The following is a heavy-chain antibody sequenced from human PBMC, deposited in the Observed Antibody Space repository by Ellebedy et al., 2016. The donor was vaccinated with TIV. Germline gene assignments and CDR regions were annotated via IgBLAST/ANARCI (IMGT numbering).Heavy chain of an antibody. J-gene: IGHJ6*02. CDR2: IYPGGNS. Sequence: SETLSLTXTVSGGSISGSFWSWIRQPVGEGLEWIGHIYPGGNSNYNPSLKSRVTMSVDTSGNQFSLNLNSVTAADTAVYYCVSGGGDVSNIRGLLSGSRSPTVTLKDKGVDVWGQGTTVIVSS. CDR1: GGSISGSF. CDR3: VSGGGDVSNIRGLLSGSRSPTVTLKDKGVDV. D-gene: IGHD3-10*01. V-gene: IGHV4-4*07.